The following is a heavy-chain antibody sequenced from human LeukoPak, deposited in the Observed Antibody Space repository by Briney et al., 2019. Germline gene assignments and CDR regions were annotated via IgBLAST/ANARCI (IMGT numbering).Heavy chain of an antibody. D-gene: IGHD2-15*01. CDR3: ARGGLEYCSGGRCHGNFDY. J-gene: IGHJ4*02. CDR2: INSDGSST. CDR1: GFTFSSYW. Sequence: PGGSLRLSCAASGFTFSSYWMHWVRQGPGKGLVWVSRINSDGSSTSYADSVKGRFTTSRDNAKNTLYLQMNSLRAEDTAVYYCARGGLEYCSGGRCHGNFDYWGQGTLATVSS. V-gene: IGHV3-74*01.